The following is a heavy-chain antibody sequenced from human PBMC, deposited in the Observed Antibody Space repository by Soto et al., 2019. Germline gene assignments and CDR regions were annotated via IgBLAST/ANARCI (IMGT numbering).Heavy chain of an antibody. D-gene: IGHD1-26*01. CDR1: GFIFTDYA. CDR2: VNWNSGYI. Sequence: AQLEESGGGLVQPGRSLRLSCAASGFIFTDYAIHWVRQAPGKGLEWVSGVNWNSGYIGYADSVKGRFTISRDNAKKSVYLQMDSLTAEDSALYFCSKDGNWGAARTGDAFDIWGHGTMVTVSS. CDR3: SKDGNWGAARTGDAFDI. J-gene: IGHJ3*02. V-gene: IGHV3-9*01.